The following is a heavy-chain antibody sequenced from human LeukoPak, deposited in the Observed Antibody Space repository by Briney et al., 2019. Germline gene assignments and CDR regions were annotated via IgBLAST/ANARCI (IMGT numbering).Heavy chain of an antibody. D-gene: IGHD6-19*01. Sequence: PGGSLRLSCAASGFTVTSHYMSWVRQAPGKGLEWVSAISGSGGSTYYADSVKGRFTISRDNSKNTLYLQMNSLRAEDTAVYYCAKEIPGIAVAGRGNYFDYWGQGTLVTVSS. CDR2: ISGSGGST. CDR1: GFTVTSHY. J-gene: IGHJ4*02. CDR3: AKEIPGIAVAGRGNYFDY. V-gene: IGHV3-23*01.